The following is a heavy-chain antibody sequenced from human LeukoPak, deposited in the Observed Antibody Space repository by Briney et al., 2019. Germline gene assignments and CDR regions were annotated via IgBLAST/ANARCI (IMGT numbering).Heavy chain of an antibody. CDR2: ISAYNGNT. D-gene: IGHD4/OR15-4a*01. CDR3: ARKGASYPEDY. Sequence: ASVKVSCKASGYTFTSYYMHWVRQAPGQGLEWMGWISAYNGNTNNAQKLQGRVAMTTDTSTSTAYMELRSLRSDDTAVYYCARKGASYPEDYWGQGTLVTVSS. J-gene: IGHJ4*02. V-gene: IGHV1-18*04. CDR1: GYTFTSYY.